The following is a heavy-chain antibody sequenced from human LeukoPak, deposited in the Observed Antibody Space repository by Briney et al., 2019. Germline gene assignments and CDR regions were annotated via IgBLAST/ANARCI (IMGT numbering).Heavy chain of an antibody. CDR2: IYYSGST. V-gene: IGHV4-59*01. CDR3: ASATIFGATYAFDI. J-gene: IGHJ3*02. CDR1: GGSISSYY. Sequence: SETLSLTCTVSGGSISSYYWSWIRQPPGKGLEWIGYIYYSGSTNYNPSLKSRVTISVDTSKNQFSLKLSSVTAADTAVYYCASATIFGATYAFDIWGQGTMVTVSS. D-gene: IGHD3-3*01.